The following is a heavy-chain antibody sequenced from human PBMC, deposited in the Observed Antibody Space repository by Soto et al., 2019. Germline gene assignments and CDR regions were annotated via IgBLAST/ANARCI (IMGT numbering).Heavy chain of an antibody. CDR1: GDSVSSNSAA. CDR2: TYYRSKWYN. V-gene: IGHV6-1*01. Sequence: SQTLSLTCALSGDSVSSNSAAWNWIRRSPSRGLEWLGRTYYRSKWYNDYAVSVKSRITINPDTSKNQFSLQLNSVTPEDTAVYYCARDLVGATVGTFDYWGQGTLVTVSS. J-gene: IGHJ4*02. D-gene: IGHD1-26*01. CDR3: ARDLVGATVGTFDY.